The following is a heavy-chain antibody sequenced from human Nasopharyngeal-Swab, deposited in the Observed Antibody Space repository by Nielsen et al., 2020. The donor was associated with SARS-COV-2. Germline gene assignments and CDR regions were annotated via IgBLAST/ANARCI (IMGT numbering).Heavy chain of an antibody. CDR3: ARGSRDGYFFDY. V-gene: IGHV5-51*01. CDR1: GYSITSNW. J-gene: IGHJ4*02. CDR2: IYPGDSDT. Sequence: GEAMKISCKVSGYSITSNWIGWVRQIPGKGLEWMAIIYPGDSDTRYSPSFQGQVTISADKSISTAYLQWSSLKASDTAMYFCARGSRDGYFFDYWGQGTLVTVSS. D-gene: IGHD5-24*01.